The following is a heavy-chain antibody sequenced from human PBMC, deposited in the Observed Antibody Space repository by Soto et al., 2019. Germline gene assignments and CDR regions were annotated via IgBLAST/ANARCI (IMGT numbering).Heavy chain of an antibody. J-gene: IGHJ4*02. CDR3: ARTFFEGKYYDFWSCYYDY. CDR2: IYHSGST. D-gene: IGHD3-3*01. CDR1: GGSISSSNW. Sequence: PSETLSLTCAVSGGSISSSNWWSWVRQPPRKGLEWGGEIYHSGSTNYNPSLKSRVTISVEKSKNQFSLKLSSVTAADTAVYYCARTFFEGKYYDFWSCYYDYWGQGTLVTVSS. V-gene: IGHV4-4*02.